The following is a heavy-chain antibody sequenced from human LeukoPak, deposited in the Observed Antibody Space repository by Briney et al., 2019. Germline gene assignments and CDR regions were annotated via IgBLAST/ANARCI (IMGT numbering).Heavy chain of an antibody. V-gene: IGHV3-23*01. D-gene: IGHD3-10*01. CDR1: GITFSNYI. CDR3: AKGLWDYYGSGIMYYTMDV. CDR2: ISGSGSRT. Sequence: PGGSLRLSCVAYGITFSNYIMAWVRQAPGKGLEWVSTISGSGSRTYYADSVKGRFAVSRDNSKNTLYLQMNSLRAEDTAVYYCAKGLWDYYGSGIMYYTMDVWGQGTTVTVSS. J-gene: IGHJ6*02.